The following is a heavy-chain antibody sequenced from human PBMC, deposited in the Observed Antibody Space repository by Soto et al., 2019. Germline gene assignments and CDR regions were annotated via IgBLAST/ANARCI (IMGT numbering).Heavy chain of an antibody. J-gene: IGHJ5*02. CDR1: GFTFSSYA. V-gene: IGHV3-30-3*01. CDR2: ISYDGSNK. CDR3: ARRILEYSSSHWFDP. D-gene: IGHD6-6*01. Sequence: GGSLRLSCAASGFTFSSYAMHWVRQAPGKGLEWVAVISYDGSNKYYADSVKGRFTISRDNSKNTLYLQMNSLRAEDTAVYYCARRILEYSSSHWFDPWGQGTLVTVSS.